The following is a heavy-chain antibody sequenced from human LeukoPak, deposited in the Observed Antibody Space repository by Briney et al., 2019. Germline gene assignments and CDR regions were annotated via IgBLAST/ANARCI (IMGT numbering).Heavy chain of an antibody. CDR2: VSVSGGNT. Sequence: GGSLRLSCAASGFTFSSYAMNWVRQAPGKGLEWVTAVSVSGGNTHYADSVRGRFTISRDNSKNTLYLQMNSLRAEDTAVYYCAKDVLGYSGYDYVYYYYGMDVWGQGTTVTVSS. D-gene: IGHD5-12*01. CDR3: AKDVLGYSGYDYVYYYYGMDV. J-gene: IGHJ6*02. V-gene: IGHV3-23*01. CDR1: GFTFSSYA.